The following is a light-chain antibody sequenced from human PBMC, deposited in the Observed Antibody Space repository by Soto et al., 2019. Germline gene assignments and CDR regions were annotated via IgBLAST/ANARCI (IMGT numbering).Light chain of an antibody. J-gene: IGKJ1*01. CDR2: KAS. CDR3: RHYNSYSEA. Sequence: DIQMTQSPSTLSVSVGDRVTITCRASQTISSWLAWYQQKPGKAPKSLIYKASTLKSGVPSRFSGSGSGTEFTLTISSLQPDDFATYYCRHYNSYSEAFGQGTKVDI. V-gene: IGKV1-5*03. CDR1: QTISSW.